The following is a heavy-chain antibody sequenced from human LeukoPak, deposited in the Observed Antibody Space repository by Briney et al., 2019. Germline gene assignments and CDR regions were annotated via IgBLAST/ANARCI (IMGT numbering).Heavy chain of an antibody. CDR3: ARAQDIVATIAY. D-gene: IGHD5-12*01. J-gene: IGHJ4*02. CDR1: GFTFSDYY. Sequence: GGSLRLSCAASGFTFSDYYMSWIRQAPGKGLEWVSYISSSGSTIYYADSAKGRFSISRDNAKNSLYLQMNSLRAEDTAVYYCARAQDIVATIAYWGQGTLVTVSS. CDR2: ISSSGSTI. V-gene: IGHV3-11*01.